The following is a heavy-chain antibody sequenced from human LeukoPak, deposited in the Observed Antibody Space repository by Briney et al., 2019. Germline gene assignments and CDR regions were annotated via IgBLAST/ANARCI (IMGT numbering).Heavy chain of an antibody. V-gene: IGHV4-59*01. CDR3: ASTHDGSVYYYAY. CDR2: IYYSGST. D-gene: IGHD3-22*01. Sequence: SETLSLTCTVSGGSIRNDYWSWIRQPPGKGLEWIGYIYYSGSTNYSPSLKSRVTISVDTSKNQFSLEPSSVTAADTAVYYCASTHDGSVYYYAYWGQGNLVSVSS. CDR1: GGSIRNDY. J-gene: IGHJ4*02.